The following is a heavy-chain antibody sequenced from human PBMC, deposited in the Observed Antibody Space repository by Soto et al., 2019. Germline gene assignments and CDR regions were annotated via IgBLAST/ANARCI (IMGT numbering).Heavy chain of an antibody. CDR2: IKSKTDGGTT. Sequence: GGSLRLSCAASGFTFSNAWMNWVRQAPGKGLEWVGRIKSKTDGGTTDYAAPVKGRFTISRDDSKNTLYLQMNSLKTEDTAVYYCTTDGVWFGELSEYGMDVWGQGTTVTVSS. V-gene: IGHV3-15*07. CDR3: TTDGVWFGELSEYGMDV. J-gene: IGHJ6*02. CDR1: GFTFSNAW. D-gene: IGHD3-10*01.